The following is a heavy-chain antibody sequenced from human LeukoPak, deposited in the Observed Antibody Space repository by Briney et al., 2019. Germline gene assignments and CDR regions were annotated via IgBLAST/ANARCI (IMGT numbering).Heavy chain of an antibody. CDR1: GGSISSGGYY. CDR2: IYYSGST. V-gene: IGHV4-31*03. D-gene: IGHD3-22*01. Sequence: SETLSLTCTVSGGSISSGGYYWSWIRQPPGKGLEWIGYIYYSGSTYYNPSLKSRVTISVDTSKNQFSLKLSSVTAADTAVYYCARGKSGPYDSSGYYYDAFDIWGQGTMVTVSS. CDR3: ARGKSGPYDSSGYYYDAFDI. J-gene: IGHJ3*02.